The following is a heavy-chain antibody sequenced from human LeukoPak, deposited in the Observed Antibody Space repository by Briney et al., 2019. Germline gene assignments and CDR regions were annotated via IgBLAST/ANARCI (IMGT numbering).Heavy chain of an antibody. CDR3: ATRDKGGYNYGYLDY. Sequence: PWGSLRLSCAASGFSVSTTYMSWVRQAPGKGPEWVSLIYSGSDTYYPDSVKGRFTISRDDSKNTVFLQMNSLRAEDTAVYYCATRDKGGYNYGYLDYWGQGSLVTVSP. J-gene: IGHJ4*02. V-gene: IGHV3-53*01. CDR1: GFSVSTTY. D-gene: IGHD5-18*01. CDR2: IYSGSDT.